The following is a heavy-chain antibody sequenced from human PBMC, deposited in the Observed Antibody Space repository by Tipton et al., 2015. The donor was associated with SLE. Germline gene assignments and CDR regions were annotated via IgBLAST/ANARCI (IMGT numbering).Heavy chain of an antibody. D-gene: IGHD2-15*01. J-gene: IGHJ4*02. CDR3: AREVQAREVNGGSNSGHMFDY. CDR2: ISVYNGKA. V-gene: IGHV1-18*04. Sequence: QLVQSGAEVKKPGESLKISCKASGYTFTSYGISWVRQAPGQGLEWMGWISVYNGKADYAQRFQGRVTMTTDTSTSTAYMELRSLTSGDTAIYYCAREVQAREVNGGSNSGHMFDYWGQGTLISVSS. CDR1: GYTFTSYG.